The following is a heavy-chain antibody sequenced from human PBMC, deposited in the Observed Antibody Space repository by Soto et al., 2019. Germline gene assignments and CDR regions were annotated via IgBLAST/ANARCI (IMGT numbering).Heavy chain of an antibody. V-gene: IGHV3-11*01. D-gene: IGHD3-3*01. CDR2: ISSSGSTI. J-gene: IGHJ4*02. Sequence: GGSLRLSCAASGFTFNDYYMSWIRQAPGKGLEWVSYISSSGSTIYYADSVKGRFTISRDNAKNSLYLQMNSLRAEDTAVYYCASSYDFWSGTPRLGGQGTLVTVSS. CDR3: ASSYDFWSGTPRL. CDR1: GFTFNDYY.